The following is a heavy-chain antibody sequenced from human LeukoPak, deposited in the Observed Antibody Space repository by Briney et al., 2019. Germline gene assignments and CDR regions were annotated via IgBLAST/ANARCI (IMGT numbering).Heavy chain of an antibody. CDR3: VTDWPVW. D-gene: IGHD3-16*01. CDR2: ISNDNSII. Sequence: GGSLRLSCAVSGFTFSASGMHWVRQAPGKGLGWLSSISNDNSIINYADSVKARFTISKDNVKTSVFLQMNSLRADDAAVYFCVTDWPVWWGQGTLVTVSS. J-gene: IGHJ4*02. CDR1: GFTFSASG. V-gene: IGHV3-48*01.